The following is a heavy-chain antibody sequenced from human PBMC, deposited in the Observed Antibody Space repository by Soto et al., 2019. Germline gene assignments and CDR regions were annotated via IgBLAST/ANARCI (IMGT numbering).Heavy chain of an antibody. D-gene: IGHD6-13*01. J-gene: IGHJ6*02. CDR1: GGTFSSYA. CDR3: ARGHIAAAGSEGDHYYYYGMDV. CDR2: IIPIFGTA. Sequence: QVQLVQSGAEVKKPGSSVKVSCKASGGTFSSYAISWVRQAPGQGLEWMGGIIPIFGTANYAQKSQGRVTITADESTSTAYMELSSLRSEDTPVYYCARGHIAAAGSEGDHYYYYGMDVWGQGTTVTVSS. V-gene: IGHV1-69*12.